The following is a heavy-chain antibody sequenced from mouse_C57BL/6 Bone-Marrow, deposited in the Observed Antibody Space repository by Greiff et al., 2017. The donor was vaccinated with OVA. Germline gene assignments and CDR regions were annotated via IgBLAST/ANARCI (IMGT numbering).Heavy chain of an antibody. CDR3: ARHELSSYWYFDV. Sequence: EVKLMESGGGLVQPGGSLKLSCAASGFTFSDYYMYWVRQTPEKRLEWVAYISNGGGSTYYPDTVKGRFTISRDNAKNTLYLQMSRLKSEDTAMYYCARHELSSYWYFDVWGTGTTVTVSS. CDR1: GFTFSDYY. CDR2: ISNGGGST. V-gene: IGHV5-12*01. D-gene: IGHD1-1*01. J-gene: IGHJ1*03.